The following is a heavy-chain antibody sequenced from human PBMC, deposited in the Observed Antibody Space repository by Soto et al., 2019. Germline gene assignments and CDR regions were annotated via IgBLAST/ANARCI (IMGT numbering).Heavy chain of an antibody. CDR2: INPNSGGT. V-gene: IGHV1-2*04. Sequence: ASVKVSFKASGYTFTGYYMHWVRQAPGQGLEWMGWINPNSGGTNYAQKFQGWVTMTRDTSISTAYMELSRLRSDDTAVYYCARGPQTDSWDEDYGMDVWGQGSTVTVSS. D-gene: IGHD3-22*01. J-gene: IGHJ6*02. CDR1: GYTFTGYY. CDR3: ARGPQTDSWDEDYGMDV.